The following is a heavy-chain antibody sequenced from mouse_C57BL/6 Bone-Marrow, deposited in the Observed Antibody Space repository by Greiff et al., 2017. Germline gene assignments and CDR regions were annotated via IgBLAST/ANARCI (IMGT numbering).Heavy chain of an antibody. J-gene: IGHJ3*01. Sequence: QVQLQQPGAELVMPGASVKLSCKASGYTFTSYWMHWVKQRPGQGLEWIGEIDPSDSDTNYNQKFKGKSTLTVDKSSSTAYMQLSSLTSEDSAVYYCARDYGFAYWGQGTLVTVSA. CDR1: GYTFTSYW. D-gene: IGHD1-1*01. CDR3: ARDYGFAY. CDR2: IDPSDSDT. V-gene: IGHV1-69*01.